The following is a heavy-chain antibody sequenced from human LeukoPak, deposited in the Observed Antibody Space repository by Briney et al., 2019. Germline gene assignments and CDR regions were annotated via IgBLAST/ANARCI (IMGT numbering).Heavy chain of an antibody. CDR3: ARDCSGGSCYSTHYYYYYYMDV. CDR2: IYTSGST. J-gene: IGHJ6*03. V-gene: IGHV4-4*07. Sequence: KPSETLSLTCTVSGGSISSYYWSWIRQPAGKGLEWIGRIYTSGSTNYNPSLKSRVTMSLDTSKNQFSLKLSSVTAADTAVYYCARDCSGGSCYSTHYYYYYYMDVWGKGTTVTVSS. CDR1: GGSISSYY. D-gene: IGHD2-15*01.